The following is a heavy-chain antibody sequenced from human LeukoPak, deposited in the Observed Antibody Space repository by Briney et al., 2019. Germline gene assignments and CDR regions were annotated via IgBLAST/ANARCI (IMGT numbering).Heavy chain of an antibody. CDR1: SGSISSSSYY. Sequence: SETLSLTCTVSSGSISSSSYYWGWIRQPPGKGLEWIGSIYYSGSTYYNPSLKSRVTISVDTSKNQFSLKLSSVTAADTAVYYCARSSGWSTYYFDYWGQGTLVTVSS. CDR3: ARSSGWSTYYFDY. D-gene: IGHD6-19*01. J-gene: IGHJ4*02. V-gene: IGHV4-39*01. CDR2: IYYSGST.